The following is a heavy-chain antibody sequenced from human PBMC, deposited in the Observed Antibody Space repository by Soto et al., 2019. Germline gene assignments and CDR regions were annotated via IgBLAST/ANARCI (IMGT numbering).Heavy chain of an antibody. Sequence: GESLKISCKGSGYSFTSYWIGWVRQMPGKGLEWMGIIYPGDSDTRYSPSFQGQVTISADKSISTAYLQWSSLKASDTAMSYCAPLGYCSSSSCYTGRYYYYYGMDVWGQGTTVTVSS. CDR1: GYSFTSYW. J-gene: IGHJ6*02. CDR3: APLGYCSSSSCYTGRYYYYYGMDV. D-gene: IGHD2-2*02. V-gene: IGHV5-51*01. CDR2: IYPGDSDT.